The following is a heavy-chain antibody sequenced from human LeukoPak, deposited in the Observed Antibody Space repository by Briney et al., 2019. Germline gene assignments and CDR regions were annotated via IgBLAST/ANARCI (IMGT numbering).Heavy chain of an antibody. CDR2: ITHSGST. D-gene: IGHD3-16*02. Sequence: PPTNALDFIAPITHSGSTNYNPSLKSRVTISVDTSKNQFSLKLSSVTAADTAVYYCARGRSDYVWGSYRYFDYWGQGTLVTVSS. J-gene: IGHJ4*02. CDR3: ARGRSDYVWGSYRYFDY. V-gene: IGHV4-34*01.